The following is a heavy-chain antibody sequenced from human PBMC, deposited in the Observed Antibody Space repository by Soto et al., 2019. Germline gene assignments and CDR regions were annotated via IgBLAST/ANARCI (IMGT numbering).Heavy chain of an antibody. CDR1: GGSSSSYY. V-gene: IGHV4-59*01. J-gene: IGHJ5*02. CDR3: ARGYSYSFEENWLDP. D-gene: IGHD5-18*01. CDR2: IYYSGST. Sequence: SETLSLTWTVSGGSSSSYYWIWIRQPPGKGLEWIGYIYYSGSTNYNPSLKSRVTISVDTSKNQFSLKLSSVTAADTAVYYCARGYSYSFEENWLDPWGQGTLVTVSS.